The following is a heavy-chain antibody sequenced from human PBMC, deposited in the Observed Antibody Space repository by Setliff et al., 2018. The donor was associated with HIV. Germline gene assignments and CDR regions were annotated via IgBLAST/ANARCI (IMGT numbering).Heavy chain of an antibody. CDR3: ARVPYRSAWFSGGHDAFDI. V-gene: IGHV1-18*01. Sequence: APVKVSCKASGYSFARYGLSWVRQAPGQGLEWMGWISGFNGNTKYAQSFQDRVAMTTETATSTDYMEMRSLRADDTAVYFCARVPYRSAWFSGGHDAFDIWGQGTMVTVSS. CDR2: ISGFNGNT. CDR1: GYSFARYG. J-gene: IGHJ3*02. D-gene: IGHD6-19*01.